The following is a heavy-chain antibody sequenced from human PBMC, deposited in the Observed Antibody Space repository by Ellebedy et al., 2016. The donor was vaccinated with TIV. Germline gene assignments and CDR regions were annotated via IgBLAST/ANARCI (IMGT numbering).Heavy chain of an antibody. J-gene: IGHJ6*02. Sequence: GESLKISCAASGFTVSSDYVSWVRQAPGKGLEWLSVIYSDAATYYADSVKGRFNISRDNSKNTLYLQMNSLRAEDTAVYYCARGFRFGMDVWGQGTTVTVSS. CDR3: ARGFRFGMDV. CDR2: IYSDAAT. CDR1: GFTVSSDY. D-gene: IGHD3-10*01. V-gene: IGHV3-66*01.